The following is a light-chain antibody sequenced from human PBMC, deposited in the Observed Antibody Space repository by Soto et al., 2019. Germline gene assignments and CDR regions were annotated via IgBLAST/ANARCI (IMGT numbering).Light chain of an antibody. CDR1: QNVANY. J-gene: IGKJ1*01. Sequence: EIVLTQSPATLSLSPGERATLSCRASQNVANYLDWYQQKPGQAPRLLIYESSNRATGIAARFSGSGSGTDFTLTISSLEPEDFAVYYCQQYNTWPRTFGHGTKVETK. V-gene: IGKV3-11*01. CDR3: QQYNTWPRT. CDR2: ESS.